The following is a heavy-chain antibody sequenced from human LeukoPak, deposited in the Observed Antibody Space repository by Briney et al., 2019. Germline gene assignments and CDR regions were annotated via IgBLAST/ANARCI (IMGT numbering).Heavy chain of an antibody. CDR2: ISYDGSNK. V-gene: IGHV3-30-3*01. Sequence: GRSLRLSCAAPGFTFSSYAMHWVRQAPGKGLEWVAVISYDGSNKYYADSVKGRFTISRDNSKNTLYLQMNSLRAEDTAVYYCARDLGFGVGLDYWGQGTLVTVSS. CDR3: ARDLGFGVGLDY. CDR1: GFTFSSYA. J-gene: IGHJ4*02. D-gene: IGHD3-10*01.